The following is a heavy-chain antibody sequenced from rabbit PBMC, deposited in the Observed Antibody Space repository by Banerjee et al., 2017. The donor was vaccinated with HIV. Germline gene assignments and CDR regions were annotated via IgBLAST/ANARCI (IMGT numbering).Heavy chain of an antibody. CDR3: VRAGSTYATGAFDP. J-gene: IGHJ2*01. Sequence: QEQLEESGGDLVKPEGSLTLTCTASGFSFSSSYWICWVRQAPGKGLEWIACIDAGSTSTYYANWAKGRFTISKTSSTTVTLQMTSLTAADTATYFCVRAGSTYATGAFDPWGPGTLVTVS. CDR1: GFSFSSSYW. CDR2: IDAGSTST. D-gene: IGHD8-1*01. V-gene: IGHV1S45*01.